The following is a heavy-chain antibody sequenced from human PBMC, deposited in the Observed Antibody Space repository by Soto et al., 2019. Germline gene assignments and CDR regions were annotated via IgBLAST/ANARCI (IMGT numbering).Heavy chain of an antibody. D-gene: IGHD3-22*01. CDR3: ARVYYDSSGYFNYPCD. CDR2: INAGNGNT. J-gene: IGHJ4*02. V-gene: IGHV1-3*01. Sequence: ASVKVSCKASGDTFTSYAMHWVRQAPGQRLEWMGWINAGNGNTKYSQKFQGRVTITRDTSASTAYMELSSLRSEDTAVYYCARVYYDSSGYFNYPCDWGQGTLVTVS. CDR1: GDTFTSYA.